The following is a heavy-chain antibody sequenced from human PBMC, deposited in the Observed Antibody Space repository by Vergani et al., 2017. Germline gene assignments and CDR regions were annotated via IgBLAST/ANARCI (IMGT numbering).Heavy chain of an antibody. J-gene: IGHJ5*02. V-gene: IGHV3-30-3*01. CDR3: ARVARPTTVMGWFDP. CDR1: GFTFSSYA. CDR2: ISYDGNNK. Sequence: QVQLVESGGGVVQPGRSLRLSCAASGFTFSSYAMHWVRQAPGKGLEWVAVISYDGNNKYYADSVKGRFTISRDNSKNELYLQMNSLRAEDTAVYYCARVARPTTVMGWFDPWGQGTLVTVSS. D-gene: IGHD4-11*01.